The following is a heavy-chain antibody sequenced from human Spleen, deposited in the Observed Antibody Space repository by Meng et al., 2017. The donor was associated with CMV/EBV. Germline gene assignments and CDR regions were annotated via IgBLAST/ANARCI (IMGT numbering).Heavy chain of an antibody. J-gene: IGHJ4*02. V-gene: IGHV3-11*04. D-gene: IGHD2/OR15-2a*01. CDR3: ARGRIIGIDY. CDR2: ISSSGAAI. CDR1: GFTIGDYY. Sequence: GGSLRLSCATSGFTIGDYYMSWIRQAPGKGLEWVSYISSSGAAISYADSVKGRFTISRDNAKNTMYLQMNSLRAEDTAVYYCARGRIIGIDYWGQGTLVTVSS.